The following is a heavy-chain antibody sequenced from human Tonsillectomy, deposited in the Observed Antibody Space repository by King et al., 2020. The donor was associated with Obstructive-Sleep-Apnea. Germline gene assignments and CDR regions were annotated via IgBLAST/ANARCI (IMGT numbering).Heavy chain of an antibody. CDR1: GGSIRSYY. Sequence: QLQESGPGLVQPSKTLSLTCTVSGGSIRSYYWAWIRQSPGKGLEWIGDMYYNGMSNYNPSLKIRVTMLVDTSKNRFSLTLRSVTAAETAIYYCAREMSDSSGGLDYWGQGALVIVSS. J-gene: IGHJ4*02. CDR3: AREMSDSSGGLDY. V-gene: IGHV4-59*01. CDR2: MYYNGMS. D-gene: IGHD3-22*01.